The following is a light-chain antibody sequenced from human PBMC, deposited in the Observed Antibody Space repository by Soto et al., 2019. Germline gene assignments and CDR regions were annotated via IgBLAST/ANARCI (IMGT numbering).Light chain of an antibody. CDR2: TAS. CDR3: QHYDSLSGYS. V-gene: IGKV3-20*01. CDR1: QTVRSNF. Sequence: EVVLTQSPATLSLSPGERATLSCRASQTVRSNFLTWYQQKPGQAPRLLIYTASTRAAGIPDRFSGSESGTVFTLTISRLEPEDFAVYYCQHYDSLSGYSFGQGTKLQIK. J-gene: IGKJ2*01.